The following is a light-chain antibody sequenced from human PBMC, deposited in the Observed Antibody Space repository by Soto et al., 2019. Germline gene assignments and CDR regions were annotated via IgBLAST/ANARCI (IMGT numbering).Light chain of an antibody. CDR2: EVY. J-gene: IGLJ2*01. CDR3: SSYAASDSFVV. Sequence: QSVLTQPPSASGSPGQSVTISCTGTSSDVGGYNHVSWYQHHPDKAPKLIIYEVYKRPSGVPDRFSGSKSGNTASLTVSGLQAEDEAEYYCSSYAASDSFVVFGGGTTLTVL. CDR1: SSDVGGYNH. V-gene: IGLV2-8*01.